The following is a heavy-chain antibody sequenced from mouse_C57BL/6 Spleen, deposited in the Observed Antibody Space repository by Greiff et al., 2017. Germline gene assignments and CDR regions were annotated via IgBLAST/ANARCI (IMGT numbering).Heavy chain of an antibody. CDR3: ARDLRYDYDESYAMDY. D-gene: IGHD2-4*01. V-gene: IGHV5-4*01. J-gene: IGHJ4*01. Sequence: EVHLVESGGGLVKPGGSLKLSCAASGFTFSSYALSWVRQTPEKRLEWVATISDGGSYTYYPDNVKGRFTISRDNAKNNLYLQMSHLKSEDTAMYYCARDLRYDYDESYAMDYWGHGTSVTVSS. CDR1: GFTFSSYA. CDR2: ISDGGSYT.